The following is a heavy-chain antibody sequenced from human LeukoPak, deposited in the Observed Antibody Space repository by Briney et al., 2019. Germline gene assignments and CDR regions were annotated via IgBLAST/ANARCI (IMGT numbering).Heavy chain of an antibody. J-gene: IGHJ4*02. CDR2: ITNSGRST. D-gene: IGHD1-26*01. Sequence: GGSLRLSCEASGFSLSNYFISWIRQAPGKGLEWVSYITNSGRSTSYADAVKGRFTISRDNTKKSVYLEMTDLRPEDTAVYYCAREASGNYYVFDSWGQGTRVTVSS. CDR3: AREASGNYYVFDS. CDR1: GFSLSNYF. V-gene: IGHV3-11*04.